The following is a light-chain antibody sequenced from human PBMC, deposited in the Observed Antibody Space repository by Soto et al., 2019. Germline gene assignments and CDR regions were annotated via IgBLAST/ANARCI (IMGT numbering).Light chain of an antibody. Sequence: DIQMTQSPSTLSASVGDRVTITCRASQSIDNYLAWYQQKPGKAPKLLIYKASSLESGVPSRFSGSGSVTEFTLSISSLQPDDFATYYCQQYESFPRTFGQGTKVEIK. CDR3: QQYESFPRT. CDR1: QSIDNY. J-gene: IGKJ1*01. CDR2: KAS. V-gene: IGKV1-5*03.